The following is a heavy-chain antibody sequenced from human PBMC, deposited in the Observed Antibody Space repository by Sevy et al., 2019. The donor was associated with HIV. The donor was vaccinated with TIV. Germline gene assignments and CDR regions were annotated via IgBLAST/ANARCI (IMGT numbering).Heavy chain of an antibody. J-gene: IGHJ4*02. Sequence: GGSLRLSCAASGFTFSNYGMHWVRQAPGKGLEWVAVISYDGSKKYYADSVKGRFTISRDNSKNTLYLQMNSLGTEDTAVYYCAKRPSLLYLLDYWGQGTLVTVSS. CDR1: GFTFSNYG. V-gene: IGHV3-30*18. CDR3: AKRPSLLYLLDY. CDR2: ISYDGSKK.